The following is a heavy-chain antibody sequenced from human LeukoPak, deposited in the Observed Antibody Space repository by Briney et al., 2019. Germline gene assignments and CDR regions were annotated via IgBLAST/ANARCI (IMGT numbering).Heavy chain of an antibody. D-gene: IGHD4-17*01. J-gene: IGHJ5*02. Sequence: SETLSLTCTVSGYSISSGYYWGWIRQPPGKGLEWIGSIYHSGSTYYNPSLKSRVTISVDTSKNQFSLKLSSVTAADTAVYYCARGDYGDSGVNWFDPWGQGTLVTVSS. CDR3: ARGDYGDSGVNWFDP. CDR2: IYHSGST. V-gene: IGHV4-38-2*02. CDR1: GYSISSGYY.